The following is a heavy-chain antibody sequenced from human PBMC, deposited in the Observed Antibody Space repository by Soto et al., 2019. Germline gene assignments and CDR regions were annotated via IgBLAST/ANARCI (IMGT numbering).Heavy chain of an antibody. CDR2: IIPIFGTA. CDR3: ARVGYYDSSGYYYSLHY. V-gene: IGHV1-69*06. Sequence: QVQLVQSGAEVKKPGSSVKVSCKASGGTFGSYAISWVRQAPGQGLEWMGGIIPIFGTANYAQKFQGRVTITADKSTSTAYMEMSSLRSEDTAVYYCARVGYYDSSGYYYSLHYWGQGTLVTVSS. CDR1: GGTFGSYA. J-gene: IGHJ4*02. D-gene: IGHD3-22*01.